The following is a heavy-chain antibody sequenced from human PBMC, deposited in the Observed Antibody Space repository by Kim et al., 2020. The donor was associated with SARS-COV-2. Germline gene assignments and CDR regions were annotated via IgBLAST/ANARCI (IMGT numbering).Heavy chain of an antibody. D-gene: IGHD2-21*01. CDR2: FDPEEGKT. V-gene: IGHV1-24*01. J-gene: IGHJ4*02. CDR1: GYTLSELS. CDR3: ATALPGSYFAEF. Sequence: VSVKVSCKVSGYTLSELSIHWVRQAPGKGLDWLGGFDPEEGKTVYAQKFQGRVTMTEDTSTDTAYMELTSLRSEDTAVYYCATALPGSYFAEFWGQGGLVIVST.